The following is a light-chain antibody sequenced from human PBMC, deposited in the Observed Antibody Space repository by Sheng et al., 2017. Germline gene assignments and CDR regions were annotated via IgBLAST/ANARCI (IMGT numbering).Light chain of an antibody. CDR1: QGISSA. Sequence: AIQLTQSPSSLSASVGDRVTITCRASQGISSALAWYQQKPGKAPKFLIYGASSLGDGVPSRFSGSGSGTDFTLSISSLQPEDVATYFCQQFNTYPYTFGQGTQLEI. J-gene: IGKJ2*01. CDR3: QQFNTYPYT. CDR2: GAS. V-gene: IGKV1-13*02.